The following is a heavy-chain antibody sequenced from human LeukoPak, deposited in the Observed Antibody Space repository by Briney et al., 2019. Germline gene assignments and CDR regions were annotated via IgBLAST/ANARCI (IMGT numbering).Heavy chain of an antibody. Sequence: GGSLRLSCAASGFTFSSYAMSWVRQAPGKGLEWVSAISGSGGSTYYADSVKGRFTISRDTSRNTLFLQMNSLRTEDTAVYYCARGSSSWYGQYFQHWGQGTLVTVSS. CDR3: ARGSSSWYGQYFQH. CDR1: GFTFSSYA. J-gene: IGHJ1*01. CDR2: ISGSGGST. D-gene: IGHD6-13*01. V-gene: IGHV3-23*01.